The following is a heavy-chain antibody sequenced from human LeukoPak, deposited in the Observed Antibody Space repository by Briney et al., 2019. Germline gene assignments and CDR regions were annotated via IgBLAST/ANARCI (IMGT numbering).Heavy chain of an antibody. CDR3: ARDQTTSRYYDFWSGYYRPRAADAFDI. CDR1: GGSISSYY. J-gene: IGHJ3*02. CDR2: IYYSGST. V-gene: IGHV4-59*01. Sequence: SETLSLTCTVSGGSISSYYWSWIRQPPGKGLEGIGYIYYSGSTNYNPSLKSRVTISVDTSKHQFSLKLSSVTAADTAVYYCARDQTTSRYYDFWSGYYRPRAADAFDIWGQGTMVTVSS. D-gene: IGHD3-3*01.